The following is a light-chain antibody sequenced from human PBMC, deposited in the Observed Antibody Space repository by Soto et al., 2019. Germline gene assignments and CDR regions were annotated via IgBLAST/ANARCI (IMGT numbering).Light chain of an antibody. CDR2: DAS. J-gene: IGKJ4*01. CDR3: QQRSSWYGLT. Sequence: EIVLTQSPATLSLSPGERATLSCRASQTVSIYLAWYQQKPGQPPRLLIYDASSRASGIPARFSGSGSGTEFSPTIISRVPEDVVAYYCQQRSSWYGLTFGGGTKVDIK. V-gene: IGKV3-11*01. CDR1: QTVSIY.